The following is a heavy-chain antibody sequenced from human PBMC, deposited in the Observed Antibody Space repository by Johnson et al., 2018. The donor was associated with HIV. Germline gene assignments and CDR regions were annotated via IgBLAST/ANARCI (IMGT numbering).Heavy chain of an antibody. Sequence: VQLVESGGGLVQPGGSLRLSCAASGFTFSSYWMSWVRQAPGKGLEWVANIQQDGSETSYVDSVKGRFIISRDNAKNSLFLQMNSLRAGDTALYYCVSVHGIAVVDAFDIWGQGTMVTVSS. CDR1: GFTFSSYW. D-gene: IGHD6-19*01. V-gene: IGHV3-7*02. CDR3: VSVHGIAVVDAFDI. J-gene: IGHJ3*02. CDR2: IQQDGSET.